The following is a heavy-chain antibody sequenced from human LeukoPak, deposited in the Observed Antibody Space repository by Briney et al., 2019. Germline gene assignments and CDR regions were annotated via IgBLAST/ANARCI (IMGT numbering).Heavy chain of an antibody. D-gene: IGHD3-10*01. CDR1: GDSVSRKSAG. CDR3: ARGGLVRGSIDSLIAFDF. V-gene: IGHV6-1*01. Sequence: SQTLSLTCAISGDSVSRKSAGWNWIRQSPSRGLEWLGRIYYRSTWYSDFLASRITISPDTYKNQFSLHLDSVTPEDTAVYYCARGGLVRGSIDSLIAFDFWGQGTVVTVSS. CDR2: IYYRSTWYS. J-gene: IGHJ3*01.